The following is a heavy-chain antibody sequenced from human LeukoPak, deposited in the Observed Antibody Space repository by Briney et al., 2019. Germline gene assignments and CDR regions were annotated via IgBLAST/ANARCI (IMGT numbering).Heavy chain of an antibody. CDR3: ARATGIAAAGTFDY. Sequence: GASVKVSCKASGGTFSSYAISWVRQAPGQGLEWMGWINTNTGNPTYAQGFTGRFVFSLDTSVSTAYLQISSLKAEDTAVHYCARATGIAAAGTFDYWGQGTLVTVSS. V-gene: IGHV7-4-1*02. CDR1: GGTFSSYA. J-gene: IGHJ4*02. CDR2: INTNTGNP. D-gene: IGHD6-13*01.